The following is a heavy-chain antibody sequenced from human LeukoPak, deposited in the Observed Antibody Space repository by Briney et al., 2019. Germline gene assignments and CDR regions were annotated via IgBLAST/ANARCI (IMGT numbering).Heavy chain of an antibody. V-gene: IGHV3-53*04. J-gene: IGHJ6*02. CDR3: ARERVRYSGYDYGLYYYGMDV. CDR2: LYSGGST. D-gene: IGHD5-12*01. Sequence: GGSLRLSCAASGFTVSSNYMSWVRQAPGKGLEWVSVLYSGGSTYYADSVKGRFTISRHNSKNTLYLQMNSLRAEDTAVYYCARERVRYSGYDYGLYYYGMDVWGQGTTVTVSS. CDR1: GFTVSSNY.